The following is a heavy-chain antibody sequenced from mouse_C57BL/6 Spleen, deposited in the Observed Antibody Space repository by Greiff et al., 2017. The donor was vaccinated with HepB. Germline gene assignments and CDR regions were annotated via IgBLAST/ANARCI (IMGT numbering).Heavy chain of an antibody. J-gene: IGHJ2*01. V-gene: IGHV5-17*01. CDR1: GFSFTFYG. Sequence: EVLLLESGAGFVKPGGSLPLSCPASGFSFTFYGIHLFRQAPEKGLECVTYISSGSSTIYYADTVKGRFTIARDNAKNTLFLQMTSLMSEYTAIYYCARNCYYSFDYWGQGTTLTVSS. CDR3: ARNCYYSFDY. CDR2: ISSGSSTI. D-gene: IGHD2-12*01.